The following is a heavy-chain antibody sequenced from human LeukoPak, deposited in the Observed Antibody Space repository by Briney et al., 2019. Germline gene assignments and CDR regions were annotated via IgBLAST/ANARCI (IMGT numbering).Heavy chain of an antibody. D-gene: IGHD3-22*01. Sequence: GGSLRLSCAASGFTFSSYAMSWVRQAPGKGLEWVSAISGSGGSTYYADSVKGRFTISRDNSKNTLYLQMNSLRAEDTAVYYCAKESPRPSYYYDSGGDYYGMDVWGQGTTVTVSS. V-gene: IGHV3-23*01. CDR2: ISGSGGST. J-gene: IGHJ6*02. CDR3: AKESPRPSYYYDSGGDYYGMDV. CDR1: GFTFSSYA.